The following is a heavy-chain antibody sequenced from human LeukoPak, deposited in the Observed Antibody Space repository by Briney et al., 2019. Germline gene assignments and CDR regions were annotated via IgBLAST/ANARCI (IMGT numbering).Heavy chain of an antibody. CDR3: ATGPLVVPADNAFDI. D-gene: IGHD2-2*01. Sequence: GASVKVSCKVSGYTLTELSMHWVRQAPGKGLEWMGGFDPEDGETIYAQKFQGRVTMTEDTSTDTAYMELSSLRSEDTAVYYCATGPLVVPADNAFDIWGQGTMVTVSS. CDR2: FDPEDGET. CDR1: GYTLTELS. J-gene: IGHJ3*02. V-gene: IGHV1-24*01.